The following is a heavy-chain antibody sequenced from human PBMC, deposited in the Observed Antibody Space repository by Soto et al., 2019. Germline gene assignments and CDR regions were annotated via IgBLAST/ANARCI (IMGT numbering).Heavy chain of an antibody. CDR2: ITDSGSDT. Sequence: PGGSLRLSCAASEFTFNNYAMGWVRQAPGKGLEWVSAITDSGSDTYYIDSVKGRFTISRDNSKNTLYLQMNSLRAEDTAVYYCAKLGSSSWSPHYYFDYWGQGTLVTVSS. CDR1: EFTFNNYA. D-gene: IGHD2-2*01. V-gene: IGHV3-23*01. CDR3: AKLGSSSWSPHYYFDY. J-gene: IGHJ4*02.